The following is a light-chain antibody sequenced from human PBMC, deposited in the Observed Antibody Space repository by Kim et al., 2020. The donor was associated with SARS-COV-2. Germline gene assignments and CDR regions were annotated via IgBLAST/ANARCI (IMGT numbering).Light chain of an antibody. CDR2: DVN. J-gene: IGLJ3*02. Sequence: GQSITISCTGTSSDVGGYNYVSWYQQHPGKAPKLMIYDVNNRPSGVSNRFSGSKSGNTASLTISGLQAEDEADYYCSSYTSSSTWLFGGGTQLTVL. CDR3: SSYTSSSTWL. V-gene: IGLV2-14*03. CDR1: SSDVGGYNY.